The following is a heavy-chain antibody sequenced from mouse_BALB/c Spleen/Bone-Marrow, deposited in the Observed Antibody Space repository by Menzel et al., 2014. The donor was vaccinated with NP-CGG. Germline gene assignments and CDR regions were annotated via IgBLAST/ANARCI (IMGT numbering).Heavy chain of an antibody. V-gene: IGHV14-3*02. D-gene: IGHD1-2*01. CDR3: ARYRLGTYFDY. CDR2: VDPANGNT. Sequence: CGAELVKPGASVKLSCTASGFNIKDTYMHWVKQRPEQGLEWIGRVDPANGNTKYDPKFQGKATITADTSSNTAYLQLSSLTSEDTAVYYCARYRLGTYFDYWGQGTTLTVSS. J-gene: IGHJ2*01. CDR1: GFNIKDTY.